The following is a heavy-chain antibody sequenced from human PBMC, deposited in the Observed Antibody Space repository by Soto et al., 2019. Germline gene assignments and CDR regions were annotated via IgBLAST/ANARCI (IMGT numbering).Heavy chain of an antibody. V-gene: IGHV3-53*01. Sequence: EVRLVESGGGLIQPGGSLTVSCAASGFSVSDNYMSWVRQPPGKGLEWVSVIYRGGTIFYADSVKGRFIISRDSSKNPMYLQMNTLRGEDTATYYCARVSCSGGGCYPDWYFDLWGRGTRVTVSS. CDR1: GFSVSDNY. J-gene: IGHJ2*01. D-gene: IGHD2-15*01. CDR2: IYRGGTI. CDR3: ARVSCSGGGCYPDWYFDL.